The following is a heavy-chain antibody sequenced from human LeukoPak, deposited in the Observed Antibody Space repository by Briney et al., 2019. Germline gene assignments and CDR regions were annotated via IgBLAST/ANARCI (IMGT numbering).Heavy chain of an antibody. CDR3: ARVSYSSSWYYYYYGMDV. Sequence: GGSLRLSCAASGFTFSSYAMHWVRQAPGKGLEWVANIKQDGSEKYYVDSVKGRFTISRDNAKNSLYLQMNSLRAEDTAVYYCARVSYSSSWYYYYYGMDVWGQGTTVTVSS. CDR2: IKQDGSEK. D-gene: IGHD6-13*01. CDR1: GFTFSSYA. J-gene: IGHJ6*02. V-gene: IGHV3-7*01.